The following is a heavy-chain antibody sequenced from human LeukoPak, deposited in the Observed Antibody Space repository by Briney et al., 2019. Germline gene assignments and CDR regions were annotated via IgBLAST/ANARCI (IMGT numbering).Heavy chain of an antibody. CDR3: ARVGSGDYLYFDY. D-gene: IGHD4-17*01. Sequence: PGGSLRLSCAASGFTVSSNYMSWVRQAPGKGLEWVSVIYSGGSTYYADSVKGRFTISRDNSKNTLYLQMNSLRAEDTAVYYCARVGSGDYLYFDYWGQGTLVTVSS. J-gene: IGHJ4*02. CDR1: GFTVSSNY. CDR2: IYSGGST. V-gene: IGHV3-66*01.